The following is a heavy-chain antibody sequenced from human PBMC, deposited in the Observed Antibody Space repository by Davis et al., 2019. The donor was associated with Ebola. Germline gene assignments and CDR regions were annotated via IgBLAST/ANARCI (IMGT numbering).Heavy chain of an antibody. V-gene: IGHV4-34*01. Sequence: PSETLSLTCTVSGGSISSYYWSWVRQPPGKGLEWIGEIYHSGSTNYNPSLKSRVTISVDKSKNQFSLQLNSVTPEDTAVYYCARDGQLYPGYYYYMDVWGKGTTVTVSS. CDR3: ARDGQLYPGYYYYMDV. CDR2: IYHSGST. D-gene: IGHD2-15*01. CDR1: GGSISSYY. J-gene: IGHJ6*03.